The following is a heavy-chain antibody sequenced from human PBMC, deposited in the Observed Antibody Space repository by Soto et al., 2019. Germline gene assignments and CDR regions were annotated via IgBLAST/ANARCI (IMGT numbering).Heavy chain of an antibody. CDR1: GFSFSTYG. J-gene: IGHJ4*02. V-gene: IGHV3-30*18. CDR3: AKDRRYQYDSSGYYIFDY. CDR2: ISNDGSNK. D-gene: IGHD3-22*01. Sequence: GGSLRLSCAASGFSFSTYGMHWVRQAPGKGLEWVAFISNDGSNKYYADSVKGRFTISRDNSKNTLYLQMNSLRAEDTAVYYCAKDRRYQYDSSGYYIFDYWGQGTLVTVSS.